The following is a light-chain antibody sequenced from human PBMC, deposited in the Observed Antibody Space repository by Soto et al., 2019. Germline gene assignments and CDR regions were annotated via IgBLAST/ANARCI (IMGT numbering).Light chain of an antibody. J-gene: IGKJ2*01. V-gene: IGKV3-20*01. CDR3: QQYGSSPRYT. CDR1: QSVSSTN. Sequence: EIVLTQSPGTLSLSPGERATLSCRASQSVSSTNLAWYQQKPGQAPRLLIYGTSTRATGIPDRFSGSGSGTDFTLTISRLEPEDFTVYYYQQYGSSPRYTFGQGTKLEIK. CDR2: GTS.